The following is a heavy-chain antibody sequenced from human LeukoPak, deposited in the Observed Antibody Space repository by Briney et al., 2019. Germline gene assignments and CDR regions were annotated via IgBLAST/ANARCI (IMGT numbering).Heavy chain of an antibody. CDR3: ARDLPNYYDSSGYYTPGRLFDY. V-gene: IGHV1-2*02. J-gene: IGHJ4*02. CDR2: INPNNGGT. Sequence: ASVKVSCKASGYTFTDHYMHWVRQAPGQGLDWMGWINPNNGGTTYAKSFQGRVTMTRDTSLSTAYMELSRLTSDDTAVYYCARDLPNYYDSSGYYTPGRLFDYWGQGTLVTVSS. D-gene: IGHD3-22*01. CDR1: GYTFTDHY.